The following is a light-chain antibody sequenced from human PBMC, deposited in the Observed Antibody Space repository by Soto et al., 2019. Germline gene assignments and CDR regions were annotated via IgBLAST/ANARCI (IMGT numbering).Light chain of an antibody. J-gene: IGKJ1*01. CDR2: GAS. Sequence: TQSPGTLSLSPGEGSTLSCRASQSVSSGNLAWYQQKPGQAPRLLIYGASTRATGIPARFSGSGSGTVFTLTISSLQSADLAVYDGQQYTNWPPWTFGQGTKVDIK. CDR3: QQYTNWPPWT. V-gene: IGKV3-15*01. CDR1: QSVSSGN.